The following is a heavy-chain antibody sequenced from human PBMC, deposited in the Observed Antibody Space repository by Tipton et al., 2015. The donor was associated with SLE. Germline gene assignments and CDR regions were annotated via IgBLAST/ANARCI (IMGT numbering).Heavy chain of an antibody. V-gene: IGHV4-39*07. Sequence: TLSLTCNVSGGSISSSSYYWGWIRQPPGKGLEWIGSMFYSGTTYYNPSLKSRFTISVDTSKNQFSLKLSSVTAADTAVYNCAREKGDAYPNLVAFDIWGQGTMVTVSS. CDR1: GGSISSSSYY. J-gene: IGHJ3*02. CDR3: AREKGDAYPNLVAFDI. D-gene: IGHD3-16*01. CDR2: MFYSGTT.